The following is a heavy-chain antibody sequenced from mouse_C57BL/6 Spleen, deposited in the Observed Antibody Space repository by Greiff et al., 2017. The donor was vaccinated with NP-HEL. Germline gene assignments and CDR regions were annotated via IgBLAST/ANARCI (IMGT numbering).Heavy chain of an antibody. Sequence: EVKLEESGGGLVKPGGSLKLSCAASGFTFSSYAMSWVRQTPEKRLEWVATISDGGSYTYYPDNVKGRFTISRDNAKNNLYLQMSHLKSEDTAMYYCARDRDDYAMDYWGQGTSVTVSS. V-gene: IGHV5-4*01. D-gene: IGHD3-3*01. CDR3: ARDRDDYAMDY. CDR1: GFTFSSYA. J-gene: IGHJ4*01. CDR2: ISDGGSYT.